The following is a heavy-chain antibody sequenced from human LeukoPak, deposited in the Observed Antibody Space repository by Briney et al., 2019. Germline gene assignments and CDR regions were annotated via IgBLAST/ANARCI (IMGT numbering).Heavy chain of an antibody. J-gene: IGHJ4*02. Sequence: GSSVKVSCKASGGTFSSYAISWVRQAPGQGLEWMGRIIPILGIANYAQKFQGRVTITADKSTSTAYMELSSLRSEDTAVYYCARDGLWLSPRYYFDYWGQGTLVTVSS. CDR2: IIPILGIA. V-gene: IGHV1-69*04. D-gene: IGHD2-21*01. CDR1: GGTFSSYA. CDR3: ARDGLWLSPRYYFDY.